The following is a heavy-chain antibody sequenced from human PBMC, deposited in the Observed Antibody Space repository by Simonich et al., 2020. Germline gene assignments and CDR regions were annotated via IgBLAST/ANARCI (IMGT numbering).Heavy chain of an antibody. Sequence: QVQLQESGPGLVKPSDTLSLTCTVSGGSISSYYWSWLRQPPGKGLQWIGHIYYSGSTNYNPSLKSRVTISVDTSKNKFSLKLSSVTAADTAVYYCARGGRYCSRTSCYYYYYYMDVWGKGTTVTVSS. J-gene: IGHJ6*03. V-gene: IGHV4-59*12. CDR2: IYYSGST. CDR1: GGSISSYY. CDR3: ARGGRYCSRTSCYYYYYYMDV. D-gene: IGHD2-2*01.